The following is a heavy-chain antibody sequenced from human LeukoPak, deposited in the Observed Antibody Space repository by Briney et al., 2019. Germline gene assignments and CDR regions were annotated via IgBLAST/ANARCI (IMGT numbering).Heavy chain of an antibody. Sequence: ASVKVSCKASGYTFTGYYMHWVRQAPGQGLEWMGWINPNSGGTNYAQKFQGRVTMTRDTSISTAYMELSGLRSDDTAVYYCARTSVAPREWLSFDYSGQGTLVTVSS. CDR1: GYTFTGYY. V-gene: IGHV1-2*02. CDR2: INPNSGGT. J-gene: IGHJ4*02. D-gene: IGHD3-3*01. CDR3: ARTSVAPREWLSFDY.